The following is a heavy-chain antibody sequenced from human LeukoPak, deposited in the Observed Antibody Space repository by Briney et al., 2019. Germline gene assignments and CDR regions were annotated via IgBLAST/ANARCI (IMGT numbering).Heavy chain of an antibody. CDR2: IYTSGST. CDR1: GGSISSGSDY. V-gene: IGHV4-61*02. D-gene: IGHD3-10*01. CDR3: AREMNYYGSGSLDI. Sequence: PSETLSLTCSFSGGSISSGSDYWSWIRQPAGKGLEWIGRIYTSGSTNYNPSLKSRVTISVDTSKNQFSLKLSSVTAADTAVYYCAREMNYYGSGSLDIWGQGTMVTVSS. J-gene: IGHJ3*02.